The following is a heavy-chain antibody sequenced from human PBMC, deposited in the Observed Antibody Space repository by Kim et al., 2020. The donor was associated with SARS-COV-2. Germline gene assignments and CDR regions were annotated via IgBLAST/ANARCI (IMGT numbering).Heavy chain of an antibody. CDR3: AREERGVGATIDY. CDR2: INHSGST. Sequence: SETLSLTCAVYGGSFSGYYWSWIRQPPGKGLEWIGEINHSGSTNYNPSLKSRVTISVDTSKNQFSLKLSSVTAADTAVYYCAREERGVGATIDYWGQGTLVTVSS. V-gene: IGHV4-34*01. D-gene: IGHD1-26*01. CDR1: GGSFSGYY. J-gene: IGHJ4*02.